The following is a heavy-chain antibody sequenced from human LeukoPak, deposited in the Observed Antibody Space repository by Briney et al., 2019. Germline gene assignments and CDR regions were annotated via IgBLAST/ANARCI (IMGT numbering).Heavy chain of an antibody. J-gene: IGHJ5*02. CDR2: IYYSGST. D-gene: IGHD3-10*01. CDR3: ARDPYGSGPIPRDWFDP. Sequence: SETLSLTCTVSGGSISSSSYYWGWIRQPPGKGLEWIGSIYYSGSTYYNPSLKSRVTISVDTSKNQFSLQLNSVTPEDAAEYYCARDPYGSGPIPRDWFDPWGQGTLVTVSS. V-gene: IGHV4-39*07. CDR1: GGSISSSSYY.